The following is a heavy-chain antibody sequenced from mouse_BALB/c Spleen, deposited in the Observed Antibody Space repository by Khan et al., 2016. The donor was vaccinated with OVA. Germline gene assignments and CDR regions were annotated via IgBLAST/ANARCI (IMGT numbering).Heavy chain of an antibody. CDR2: IDPFNDDT. V-gene: IGHV1S135*01. Sequence: VQLQQSGPELMKSGASVKISCKASGYSFTTYYIHWVKQSHGKSLEWIGYIDPFNDDTNYNQKFKGKATLTVDKSSSTAYMHLSSLTSEDSAVYYCARHGSSSWFAYWGQGTLVTVSA. CDR1: GYSFTTYY. CDR3: ARHGSSSWFAY. J-gene: IGHJ3*01. D-gene: IGHD1-1*01.